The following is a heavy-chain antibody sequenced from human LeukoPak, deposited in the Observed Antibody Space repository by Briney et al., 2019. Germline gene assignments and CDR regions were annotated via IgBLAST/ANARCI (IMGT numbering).Heavy chain of an antibody. CDR1: GFTFSNYG. J-gene: IGHJ4*02. CDR2: IYYHGNNK. D-gene: IGHD3-10*01. V-gene: IGHV3-30*02. Sequence: GGSLRLSCAASGFTFSNYGMHWVRQAPGKGLEWVAFIYYHGNNKNYADFVKGRFTISRDNSKNTLFLQMNSLRAEDAAVYYCARGNYYGSGCDFWGQGSLVTVSS. CDR3: ARGNYYGSGCDF.